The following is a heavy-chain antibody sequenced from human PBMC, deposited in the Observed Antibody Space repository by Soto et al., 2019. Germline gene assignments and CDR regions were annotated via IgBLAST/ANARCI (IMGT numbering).Heavy chain of an antibody. J-gene: IGHJ3*02. CDR3: ARFSWCDRGAHAI. CDR1: GYTFTRYD. Sequence: ASVKVSCKASGYTFTRYDINWLRQATGQGLEWMGWMNPNSGNTGYAQKFQGRVTMTRNTSIRTDYRELSSLRSEYTAVYCCARFSWCDRGAHAIWGQGTMVTDSS. D-gene: IGHD2-8*01. V-gene: IGHV1-8*01. CDR2: MNPNSGNT.